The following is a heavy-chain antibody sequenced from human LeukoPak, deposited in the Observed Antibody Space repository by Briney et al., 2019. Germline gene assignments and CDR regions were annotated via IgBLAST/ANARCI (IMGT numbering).Heavy chain of an antibody. CDR3: ARDSITMVRGVSPFGY. CDR1: GYTFTGYY. D-gene: IGHD3-10*01. Sequence: ASVKVSCKTSGYTFTGYYMHWVRKAPGQGLEWMGRINPNSGGTNYAQKFQGRVTMTRDTSISTAYMEVSRLRSDDTAVYYCARDSITMVRGVSPFGYWGQGTLVTVSS. J-gene: IGHJ4*02. CDR2: INPNSGGT. V-gene: IGHV1-2*06.